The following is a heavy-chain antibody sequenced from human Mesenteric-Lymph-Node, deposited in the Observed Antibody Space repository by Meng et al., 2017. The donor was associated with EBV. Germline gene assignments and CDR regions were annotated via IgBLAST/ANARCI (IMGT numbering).Heavy chain of an antibody. Sequence: RDSLSAVGCFLVFIRQPHWKGMGLIGYIYSDGSLFSPPSLRGSVTMSVDTSKRQFSLRLRSVTAADTAVYSCARDRGGDHFDYWGQGTLVTVSS. CDR2: IYSDGSL. CDR1: RDSLSAVGCF. D-gene: IGHD2-21*01. V-gene: IGHV4-30-4*01. CDR3: ARDRGGDHFDY. J-gene: IGHJ4*02.